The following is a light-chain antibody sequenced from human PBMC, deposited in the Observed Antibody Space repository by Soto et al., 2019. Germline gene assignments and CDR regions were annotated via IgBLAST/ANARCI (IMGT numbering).Light chain of an antibody. V-gene: IGLV7-46*01. CDR2: DTS. CDR3: LLSYSGARLVV. Sequence: QAVVTQEPSLTVSPGGTVTLTCGSSTGAVTSGHYPYWFQQKPGQAPRTLIYDTSNKHSWTPARFSGSLLGGEAALTLSGAQPEDEAEYYCLLSYSGARLVVFGGGTKLTVL. J-gene: IGLJ2*01. CDR1: TGAVTSGHY.